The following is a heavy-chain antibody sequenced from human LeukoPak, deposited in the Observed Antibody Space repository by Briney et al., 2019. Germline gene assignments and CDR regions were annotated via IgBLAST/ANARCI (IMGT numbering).Heavy chain of an antibody. Sequence: GGSLRLSCAASGFTFSSYAMHWVRQAPGKGLEWVAVISYDGSNKYYADSVKGRFTISRDNSKNTLYLQMNSLRAEDTAVCYCARNYDYVWGSYRSSHFDYWGQGTLVTVSS. CDR2: ISYDGSNK. CDR1: GFTFSSYA. J-gene: IGHJ4*02. V-gene: IGHV3-30-3*01. D-gene: IGHD3-16*02. CDR3: ARNYDYVWGSYRSSHFDY.